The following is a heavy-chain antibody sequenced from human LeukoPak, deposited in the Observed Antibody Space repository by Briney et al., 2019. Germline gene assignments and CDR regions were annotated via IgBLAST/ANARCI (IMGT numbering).Heavy chain of an antibody. J-gene: IGHJ6*03. CDR1: GYTFTSYY. CDR3: ASVGSGCYKKNYYYYYMDV. Sequence: ASVKVSCKASGYTFTSYYMHWVRQAPGQGLEWMGIINPSGGSTSYAQKFQGRVTMTRDMSTSTVYMELSSLRSEDTAVYYCASVGSGCYKKNYYYYYMDVWGKGTTVTVSS. V-gene: IGHV1-46*01. D-gene: IGHD3-3*01. CDR2: INPSGGST.